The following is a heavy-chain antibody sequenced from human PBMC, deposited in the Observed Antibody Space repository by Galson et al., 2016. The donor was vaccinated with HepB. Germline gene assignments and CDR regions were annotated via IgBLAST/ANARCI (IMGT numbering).Heavy chain of an antibody. Sequence: SLRLSCAASGFTFSSYNMHWVRQVPGKGLDWISYISATGTTIDYADSVKGRFIISRDNAKNSLYLQMNSLRVEDTAVYYCARDSRATFGEPNWLDPWGQGTLVIVSS. V-gene: IGHV3-48*03. J-gene: IGHJ5*02. CDR3: ARDSRATFGEPNWLDP. CDR1: GFTFSSYN. D-gene: IGHD3-3*01. CDR2: ISATGTTI.